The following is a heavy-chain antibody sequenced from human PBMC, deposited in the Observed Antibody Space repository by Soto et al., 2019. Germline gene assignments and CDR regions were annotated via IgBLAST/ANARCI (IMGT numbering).Heavy chain of an antibody. CDR3: ARALLSHSYDSGGYDSYFHAMDV. CDR1: GGTFISYA. V-gene: IGHV1-69*06. J-gene: IGHJ6*02. Sequence: ASVKVSCKASGGTFISYAISWVRQAPGQGLEWMGGIIPTFGTANYAQKFQGRVTITADKSTSTAYMELSRLRSEDTAVYYCARALLSHSYDSGGYDSYFHAMDVWGQGTPVTVSS. D-gene: IGHD3-22*01. CDR2: IIPTFGTA.